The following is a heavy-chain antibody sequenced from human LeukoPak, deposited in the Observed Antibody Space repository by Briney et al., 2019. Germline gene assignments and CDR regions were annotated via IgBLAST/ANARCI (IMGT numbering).Heavy chain of an antibody. CDR1: GGSISSYY. CDR3: ARGGGDYTLDY. V-gene: IGHV4-59*01. J-gene: IGHJ4*02. D-gene: IGHD2-21*02. CDR2: IYYSGST. Sequence: SETLSLTCTVSGGSISSYYWSWIRQPPGKGLEWIGYIYYSGSTNYNPSPKSRVTISVDTSKNQFSLKLSSVTAADTAVYYCARGGGDYTLDYWGQGTLVTVSS.